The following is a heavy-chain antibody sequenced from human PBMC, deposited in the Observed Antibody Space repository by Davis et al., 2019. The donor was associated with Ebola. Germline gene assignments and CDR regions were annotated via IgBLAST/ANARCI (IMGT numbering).Heavy chain of an antibody. CDR2: IKYSGIT. J-gene: IGHJ4*02. D-gene: IGHD2-15*01. V-gene: IGHV4-34*01. CDR3: ARSYGYCTADNCFKGFNY. CDR1: GGSFRGFY. Sequence: MPSETLSLTCDVSGGSFRGFYWSWLRQFPGRGLEWIGEIKYSGITKYNPSLKSRVIMSVDTSKNQFSLKLTSVTAADTAMYYCARSYGYCTADNCFKGFNYWGQGSLVTVSS.